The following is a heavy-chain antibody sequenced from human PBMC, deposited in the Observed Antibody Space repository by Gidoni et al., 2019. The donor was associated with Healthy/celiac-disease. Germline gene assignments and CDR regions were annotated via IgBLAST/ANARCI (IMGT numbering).Heavy chain of an antibody. J-gene: IGHJ3*02. V-gene: IGHV4-4*02. CDR2: IYHSGST. CDR1: GGSISRSNW. D-gene: IGHD3-22*01. Sequence: QVQLQESGPGLVKPSGTLSLTCAVSGGSISRSNWWRWVRQPPGKGLEWIGEIYHSGSTNYNPSLKSRVTISVDKSKNQFSLKLSSVTAADTAVYHCARDGTNYDSSGYYYTHAFDIWGQGTMVTVSS. CDR3: ARDGTNYDSSGYYYTHAFDI.